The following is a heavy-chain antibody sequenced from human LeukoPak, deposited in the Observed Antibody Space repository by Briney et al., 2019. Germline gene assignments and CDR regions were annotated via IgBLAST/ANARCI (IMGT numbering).Heavy chain of an antibody. CDR3: ARMSYCSGGSCLGFGMDV. Sequence: SVKVSCKASGGTFSSYAISWVRQAPGQGLEWMGGIIPIFGTANYAQKFQGRVTITADKSTSTAYMELSGLRSEDTAVYYCARMSYCSGGSCLGFGMDVWGKGTTVTVSS. V-gene: IGHV1-69*06. D-gene: IGHD2-15*01. CDR1: GGTFSSYA. CDR2: IIPIFGTA. J-gene: IGHJ6*04.